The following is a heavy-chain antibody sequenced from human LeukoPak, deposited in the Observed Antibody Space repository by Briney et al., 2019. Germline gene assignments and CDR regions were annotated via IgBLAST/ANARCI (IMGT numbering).Heavy chain of an antibody. D-gene: IGHD2-21*02. V-gene: IGHV3-21*01. Sequence: GGSLRLSRAPSLFTFSSYSMNWVRQAPGKGLVGVSSICRTSKYIYDAGSVKGRFTVSRDNAKNSLYLKMNSLTAEDTAVYYCARDYLYCGGDCFVDDWGQGTLVTVSS. J-gene: IGHJ4*02. CDR1: LFTFSSYS. CDR3: ARDYLYCGGDCFVDD. CDR2: ICRTSKYI.